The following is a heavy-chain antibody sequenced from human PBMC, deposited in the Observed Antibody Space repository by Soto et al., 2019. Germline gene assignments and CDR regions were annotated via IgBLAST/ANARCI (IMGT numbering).Heavy chain of an antibody. CDR3: ARVGGYGGNPYDY. V-gene: IGHV4-59*01. J-gene: IGHJ4*02. D-gene: IGHD4-17*01. Sequence: SETLSLTCTVSGGSISSYYWSWIRQPPGKGLEWIGYIYYSGSTNYNPSLKSRITISVGTSKNQFSLKLSSVTAADTAVYYCARVGGYGGNPYDYWGQGTLVTVSS. CDR2: IYYSGST. CDR1: GGSISSYY.